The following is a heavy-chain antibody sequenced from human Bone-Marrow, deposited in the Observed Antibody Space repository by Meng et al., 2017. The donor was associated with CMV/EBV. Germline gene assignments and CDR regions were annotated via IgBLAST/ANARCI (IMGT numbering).Heavy chain of an antibody. D-gene: IGHD3-10*01. J-gene: IGHJ6*02. CDR3: ARDVFSGSGSYYFYFYVMDV. V-gene: IGHV3-30*04. Sequence: GESLKISCVASGFTFSRYAMHWVRQAPGKGLEWVAFISYDGSNKYYADSVKGRFNISRDNSKNKLYLQMNSLQAEDTAVYYCARDVFSGSGSYYFYFYVMDVWAKGTRSPSP. CDR1: GFTFSRYA. CDR2: ISYDGSNK.